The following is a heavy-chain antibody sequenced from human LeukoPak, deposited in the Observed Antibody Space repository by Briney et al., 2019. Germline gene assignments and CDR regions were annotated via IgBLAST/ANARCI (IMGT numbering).Heavy chain of an antibody. CDR2: ISSSSSYI. CDR3: AREITMAL. D-gene: IGHD3-10*01. Sequence: GGSLRLSCAASGFNFSSYGMTWVRQAPGKGLEWVSSISSSSSYIYYADSVKGRFTISRDNAKNSLYLQMNSLRAEDTAVYYCAREITMALWGRGTLVTVSS. V-gene: IGHV3-21*01. J-gene: IGHJ2*01. CDR1: GFNFSSYG.